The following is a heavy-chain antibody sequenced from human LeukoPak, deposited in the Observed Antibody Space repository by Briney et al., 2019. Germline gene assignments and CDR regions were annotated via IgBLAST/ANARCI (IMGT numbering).Heavy chain of an antibody. D-gene: IGHD1-1*01. CDR1: GGSISSHY. CDR3: ARGWTGYNWNVGSDAFDI. V-gene: IGHV4-59*11. J-gene: IGHJ3*02. CDR2: IYYSGST. Sequence: PSETLSLTCTVSGGSISSHYWSWIRQPPGKGLEWSGYIYYSGSTNYNPSLKSRVTISVDTSKNQFSLKLSSVTAADTAVYYCARGWTGYNWNVGSDAFDIWGQGTMVTVSS.